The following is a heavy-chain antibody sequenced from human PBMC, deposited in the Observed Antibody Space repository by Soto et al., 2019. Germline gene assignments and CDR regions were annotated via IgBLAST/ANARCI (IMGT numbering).Heavy chain of an antibody. CDR1: GFTFDDYA. CDR3: AKDLQQLVPYYYYGMDV. J-gene: IGHJ6*02. V-gene: IGHV3-9*01. Sequence: GGSLRLSCAASGFTFDDYAMHWVRQAPGKGLEWVSGISWNSGSIGYADSVKGRFTISRDNAKNSLYLQMNSLRAEDTALYYCAKDLQQLVPYYYYGMDVWGQGTTVTVSS. D-gene: IGHD6-13*01. CDR2: ISWNSGSI.